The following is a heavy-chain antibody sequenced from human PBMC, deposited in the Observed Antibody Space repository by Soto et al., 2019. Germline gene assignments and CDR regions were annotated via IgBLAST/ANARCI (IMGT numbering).Heavy chain of an antibody. D-gene: IGHD3-22*01. CDR1: GYSFAGYW. CDR3: ARQIYDSDTGPNFQYYFDS. J-gene: IGHJ4*02. Sequence: PGESLKISCQGSGYSFAGYWITWVRQKPGKGLEWMGRIDPSDSQTYYSPSFRGHVTISVTKSLTTVFLQWSSLRASDTAMYYCARQIYDSDTGPNFQYYFDSWGQGTPVTVSS. CDR2: IDPSDSQT. V-gene: IGHV5-10-1*01.